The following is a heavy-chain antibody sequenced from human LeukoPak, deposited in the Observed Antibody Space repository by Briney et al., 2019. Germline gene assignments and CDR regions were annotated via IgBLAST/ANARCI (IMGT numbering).Heavy chain of an antibody. D-gene: IGHD2-2*02. J-gene: IGHJ1*01. CDR1: GYTLTELS. CDR2: FDSEDGET. Sequence: ASVKVSCKVSGYTLTELSMHWVRQAPGKGLEWMGGFDSEDGETIYAQKFQGRVTMTEDTSTDTAYMELSSLRAEDTAVYYCAREEASCSSTSCYTGSEYFQHWGQGTLVTVSS. V-gene: IGHV1-24*01. CDR3: AREEASCSSTSCYTGSEYFQH.